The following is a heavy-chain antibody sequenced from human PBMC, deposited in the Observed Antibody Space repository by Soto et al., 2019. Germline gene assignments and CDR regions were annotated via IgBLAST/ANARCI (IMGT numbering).Heavy chain of an antibody. J-gene: IGHJ4*02. CDR3: ANLLGTTALYSSGWPGGSAY. CDR1: GFTFSSYG. V-gene: IGHV3-30*18. Sequence: QVQLVESGGGVVQPGRSLRLSCAASGFTFSSYGMHWVRQAPGKGLEWVAVISYDGSNKYYADSVKGRVTIARDNSKNTHYLQLNSLRAEDTAVYYCANLLGTTALYSSGWPGGSAYWGQGTLVPVSS. D-gene: IGHD6-19*01. CDR2: ISYDGSNK.